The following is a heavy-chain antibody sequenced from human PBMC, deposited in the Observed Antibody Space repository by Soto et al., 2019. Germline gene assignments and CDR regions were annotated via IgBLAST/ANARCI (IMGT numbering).Heavy chain of an antibody. J-gene: IGHJ4*02. D-gene: IGHD3-10*01. CDR3: ARADYYGSGGDY. V-gene: IGHV3-7*02. CDR2: IKEDGSEK. Sequence: GGSLRLSCAASGFTFSSYWMSWVRQAPGKGLEWVANIKEDGSEKYYVDSVKGRFTISRDHAENSLYLQMNSLRAEDTAVYYCARADYYGSGGDYWGQGTLVTVSS. CDR1: GFTFSSYW.